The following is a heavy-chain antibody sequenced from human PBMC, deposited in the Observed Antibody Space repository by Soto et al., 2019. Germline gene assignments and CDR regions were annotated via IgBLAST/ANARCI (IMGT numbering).Heavy chain of an antibody. V-gene: IGHV4-59*02. J-gene: IGHJ6*02. CDR1: GGSVTSYY. Sequence: PSETLSLTGTVSGGSVTSYYWSCIRQPPGKALEWIGTIYYSGSTNYNPSLKSRVSLSVDTSKNQFSLKVGSVTAADTAVYFCARALYGSGVLDVWGQGTTVTVSS. CDR3: ARALYGSGVLDV. D-gene: IGHD3-10*01. CDR2: IYYSGST.